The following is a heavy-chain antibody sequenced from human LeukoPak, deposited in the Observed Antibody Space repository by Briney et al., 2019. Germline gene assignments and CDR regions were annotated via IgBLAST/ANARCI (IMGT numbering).Heavy chain of an antibody. CDR2: ISSSSSYI. Sequence: PGGSLRLSCAASGFTFSSYSMNWVRQAPGKGLEWVSSISSSSSYIYYADSVEGRFTISRDNAKNSLYLQMNSLRAEDTAVYYCATDRAGDYDFWSGYYTYYYYGMDVWGQGTTVTVSS. J-gene: IGHJ6*02. V-gene: IGHV3-21*01. CDR1: GFTFSSYS. D-gene: IGHD3-3*01. CDR3: ATDRAGDYDFWSGYYTYYYYGMDV.